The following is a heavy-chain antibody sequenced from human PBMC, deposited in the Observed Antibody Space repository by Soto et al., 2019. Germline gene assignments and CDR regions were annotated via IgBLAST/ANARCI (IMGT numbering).Heavy chain of an antibody. Sequence: GGSLRLSCAASGSTFSNAWMSWVRQAPGKGLEWVGRIKSKTDGGTTDYAAPVKGRFTISRDDSKNTLYLQMNSLKTEDTAVYYCTTRRGDIVVVTAMWYYYGMDVWGQGTTVTVSS. V-gene: IGHV3-15*01. CDR1: GSTFSNAW. CDR2: IKSKTDGGTT. D-gene: IGHD2-21*02. CDR3: TTRRGDIVVVTAMWYYYGMDV. J-gene: IGHJ6*02.